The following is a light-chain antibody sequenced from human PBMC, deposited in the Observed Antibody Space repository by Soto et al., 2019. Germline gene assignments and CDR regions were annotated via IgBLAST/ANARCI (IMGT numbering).Light chain of an antibody. CDR3: QRRNNGLWT. CDR2: DAS. Sequence: EIVLTQSPATLSLSPGERATLSCRASQSIRSNLAWYQHKPGQAPRLLIYDASNRATGIPGRFSGSGSGTDSPLPISNQEPEDFAFYYCQRRNNGLWTFGQGAKVKIK. V-gene: IGKV3-11*01. J-gene: IGKJ1*01. CDR1: QSIRSN.